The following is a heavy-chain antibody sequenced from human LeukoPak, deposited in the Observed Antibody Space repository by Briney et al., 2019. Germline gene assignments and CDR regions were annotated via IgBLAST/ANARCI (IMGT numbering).Heavy chain of an antibody. CDR1: VFTFSSYS. CDR3: ARETYSVYDPIDY. V-gene: IGHV3-21*01. Sequence: GGSLSLSCTVSVFTFSSYSMNWVRQAPGKGLEWVSYMSSSSSYIYYADSVKGRFTISRDNAKNSLYLQMNSLRPEDRAVYYCARETYSVYDPIDYRGQGTLITVSS. J-gene: IGHJ4*02. CDR2: MSSSSSYI. D-gene: IGHD5/OR15-5a*01.